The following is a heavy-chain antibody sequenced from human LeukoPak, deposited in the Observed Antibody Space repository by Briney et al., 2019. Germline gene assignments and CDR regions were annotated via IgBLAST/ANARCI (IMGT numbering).Heavy chain of an antibody. CDR3: AKAGGYSYDYYYYGMDV. D-gene: IGHD5-18*01. CDR2: ISGSGGST. Sequence: GGSLRLSCAASGFTFSSYAMSWVRQAPGKGLKWVSAISGSGGSTYYADSVKGRFTISRDNSKNTLYLQMNSLRAEDTAVYYCAKAGGYSYDYYYYGMDVWGQGTTVTVSS. V-gene: IGHV3-23*01. J-gene: IGHJ6*02. CDR1: GFTFSSYA.